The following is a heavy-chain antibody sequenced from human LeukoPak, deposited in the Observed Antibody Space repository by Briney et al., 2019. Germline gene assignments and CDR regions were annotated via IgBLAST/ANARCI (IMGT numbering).Heavy chain of an antibody. J-gene: IGHJ4*02. D-gene: IGHD3-22*01. CDR3: ARGYDSSGYSFDY. CDR2: IYSGGST. V-gene: IGHV3-53*01. CDR1: GFTFSSYA. Sequence: GSLRLSCAASGFTFSSYAMSWVRQAPGKGLEWVSVIYSGGSTYYADSVKGRFTISRDNSKNTLYLQMNSLRAEDTAVYYCARGYDSSGYSFDYWGQGTLVTVFS.